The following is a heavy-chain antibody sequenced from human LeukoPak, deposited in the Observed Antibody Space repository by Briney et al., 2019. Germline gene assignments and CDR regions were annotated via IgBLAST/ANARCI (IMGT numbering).Heavy chain of an antibody. Sequence: GGSLRLSCAASGFTVSSNYMSWVRQAPGNGLEWVSVIYSGGSTYYADSVKGRFTISRDNSKNTLYLQMNSLRAEDTAVYYCARESGSVTSEVDFDYWGQGTLVTVSS. J-gene: IGHJ4*02. V-gene: IGHV3-66*01. CDR1: GFTVSSNY. CDR2: IYSGGST. CDR3: ARESGSVTSEVDFDY. D-gene: IGHD4-17*01.